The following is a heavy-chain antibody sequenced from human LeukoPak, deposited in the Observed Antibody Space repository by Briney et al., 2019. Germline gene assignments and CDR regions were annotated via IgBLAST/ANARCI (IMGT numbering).Heavy chain of an antibody. J-gene: IGHJ3*02. CDR3: AKRGGGWLTENAFDI. V-gene: IGHV3-21*01. D-gene: IGHD6-19*01. CDR1: GFTFSSYS. CDR2: ISSSSSYI. Sequence: PGGSLRLSCAASGFTFSSYSMNWVRQAPGKGLEWVSSISSSSSYIYYADSVKGRFTISRDNAKNSLYLQMNSLRAEDTAVYYCAKRGGGWLTENAFDIWGQGTMVTVSS.